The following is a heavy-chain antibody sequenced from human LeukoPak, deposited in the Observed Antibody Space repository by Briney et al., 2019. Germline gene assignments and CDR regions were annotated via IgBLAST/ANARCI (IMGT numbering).Heavy chain of an antibody. CDR3: AKEGASSIAAAGTYYYYYMDV. Sequence: GGSLRLSCAASGFTFSSYGMHWVRQAPGKGLEWVAFIRYDGSNKYYADSVKGRFTISRDNSKNTLYLQMNSLRAEDTAVYYCAKEGASSIAAAGTYYYYYMDVWGKGTTVTISS. CDR1: GFTFSSYG. V-gene: IGHV3-30*02. D-gene: IGHD6-13*01. CDR2: IRYDGSNK. J-gene: IGHJ6*03.